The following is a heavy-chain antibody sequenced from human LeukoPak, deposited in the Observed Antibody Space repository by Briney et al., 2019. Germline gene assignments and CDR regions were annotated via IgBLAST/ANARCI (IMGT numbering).Heavy chain of an antibody. D-gene: IGHD2-15*01. Sequence: SETLSLTCTVSGGSNSNYYWSWIRQPPGKGLEWIGYIYYSGNTNYNPSLKSRVTISVDTSRNEFSLKLSSVTAADTAVYFCARDTLAVIDYWGQGTLVSVSS. CDR1: GGSNSNYY. CDR3: ARDTLAVIDY. CDR2: IYYSGNT. V-gene: IGHV4-59*12. J-gene: IGHJ4*02.